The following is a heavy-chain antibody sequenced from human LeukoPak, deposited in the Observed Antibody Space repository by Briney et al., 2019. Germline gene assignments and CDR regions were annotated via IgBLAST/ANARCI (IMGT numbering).Heavy chain of an antibody. CDR1: VFTFSSYA. D-gene: IGHD3-3*01. CDR2: ISGGGGST. CDR3: AKGLNYDFWSGYLAVEYYYYGMDV. Sequence: GGSLRLSCAASVFTFSSYAMTWVRQAPGKGLEWVSPISGGGGSTYYADSVKGRFTIYRDNSKNTLYLQMNSLKAEDTAVYYCAKGLNYDFWSGYLAVEYYYYGMDVWGQGTTVTVSS. J-gene: IGHJ6*02. V-gene: IGHV3-23*01.